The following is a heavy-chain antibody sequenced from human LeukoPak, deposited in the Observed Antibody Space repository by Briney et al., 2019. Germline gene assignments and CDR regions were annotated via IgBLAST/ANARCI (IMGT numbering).Heavy chain of an antibody. CDR2: ISPNSGGT. Sequence: ASVKVSCKASGYTLTAYYIYWVRQAPGQGLEWMGRISPNSGGTDYAQNFQGRVIMTRDTSISTAYMELSRLRSDDTAVYYCARGYCSGGTCYLVENWLDPWGQGTLVTVSS. V-gene: IGHV1-2*06. D-gene: IGHD2-15*01. J-gene: IGHJ5*02. CDR3: ARGYCSGGTCYLVENWLDP. CDR1: GYTLTAYY.